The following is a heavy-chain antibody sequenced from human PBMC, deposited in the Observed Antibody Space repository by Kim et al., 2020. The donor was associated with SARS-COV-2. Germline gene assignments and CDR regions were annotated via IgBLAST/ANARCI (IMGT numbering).Heavy chain of an antibody. Sequence: SETLSLTCAVYGGSFSGYYWSWIRQPPGKGLEWIGEINHSGSTNYNPSLKSRVTISVDTSKNQFSLKLSSVTAADTAVYYCARVQRYSSGWYGAFDIWGQGTMVTVSS. CDR3: ARVQRYSSGWYGAFDI. D-gene: IGHD6-19*01. CDR2: INHSGST. CDR1: GGSFSGYY. V-gene: IGHV4-34*01. J-gene: IGHJ3*02.